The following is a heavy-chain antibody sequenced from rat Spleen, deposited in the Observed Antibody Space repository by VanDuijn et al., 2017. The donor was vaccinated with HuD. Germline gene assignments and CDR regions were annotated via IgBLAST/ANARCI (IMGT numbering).Heavy chain of an antibody. CDR1: GFSLTSYN. V-gene: IGHV2-45*01. Sequence: QVQLKESGPGLVQSSQTLSLTCNVSGFSLTSYNVHWVRQPPGKGLEWMGVMWSGGSTDYNSALKSRLSISRDTSKNQVFLKMNSLQSEDTTTYYCARGSGTPYWYFDFWGPGTMVTVSS. CDR3: ARGSGTPYWYFDF. J-gene: IGHJ1*01. D-gene: IGHD5-1*01. CDR2: MWSGGST.